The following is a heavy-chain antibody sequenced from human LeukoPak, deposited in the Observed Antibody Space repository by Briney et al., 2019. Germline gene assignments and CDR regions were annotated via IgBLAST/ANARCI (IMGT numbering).Heavy chain of an antibody. CDR2: IGGSGSST. J-gene: IGHJ5*02. CDR3: AKSRLTPHP. V-gene: IGHV3-23*01. Sequence: GGSLRLSCAASGFTFSNSDMSWVRQAPGKGLEWVSAIGGSGSSTFYADSVKGRFTVSRDNSKNTLYLQMSSLRAEDPAVYYCAKSRLTPHPWGQGTLVTVSS. CDR1: GFTFSNSD. D-gene: IGHD1-14*01.